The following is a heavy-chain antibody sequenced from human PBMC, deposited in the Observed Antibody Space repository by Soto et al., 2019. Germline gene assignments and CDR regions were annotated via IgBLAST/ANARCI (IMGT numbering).Heavy chain of an antibody. V-gene: IGHV3-23*01. CDR2: ISGSGGST. CDR1: GFTFSSYA. Sequence: GGSLRLSCAASGFTFSSYAMSWVRQAPGKGLEWVSAISGSGGSTYYADSVKGRFTISRDNSKNTLYLQMNSLRAEDTAVDYCAKIGYCSGGSCYPTEDYYYYGMDVWGQGTTVTVSS. D-gene: IGHD2-15*01. J-gene: IGHJ6*02. CDR3: AKIGYCSGGSCYPTEDYYYYGMDV.